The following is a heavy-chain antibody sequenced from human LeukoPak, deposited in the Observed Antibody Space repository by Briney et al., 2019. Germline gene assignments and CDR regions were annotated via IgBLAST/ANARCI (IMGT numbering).Heavy chain of an antibody. CDR2: IHHSGST. CDR3: TCTTTAAAGTVGD. CDR1: GGSISSSNW. J-gene: IGHJ4*02. V-gene: IGHV4-4*02. Sequence: PSETLSLTCAVSGGSISSSNWWSWVRQPPGKGLEWFGEIHHSGSTNYNSSVKSRVTISVDKSKNQFSLKLSSVTVADTALYYCTCTTTAAAGTVGDWGQGTLVTVSS. D-gene: IGHD6-13*01.